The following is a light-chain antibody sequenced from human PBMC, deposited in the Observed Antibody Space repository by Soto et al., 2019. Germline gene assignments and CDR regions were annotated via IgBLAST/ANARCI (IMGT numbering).Light chain of an antibody. CDR1: QSVSSSY. CDR2: GAS. CDR3: QQRSNFIT. Sequence: EIVLTQSPGTLSLSHGERATLSCRASQSVSSSYLAWYQQKPGQAPRLLIYGASSRATGIPARFSGSGSGTDFTLTISSLESEDFAVYYCQQRSNFITFGQGTRLEIK. J-gene: IGKJ5*01. V-gene: IGKV3D-20*02.